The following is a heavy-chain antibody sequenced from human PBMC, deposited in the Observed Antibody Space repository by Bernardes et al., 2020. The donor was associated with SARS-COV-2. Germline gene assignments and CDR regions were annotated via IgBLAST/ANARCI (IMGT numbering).Heavy chain of an antibody. CDR2: ISGSAGST. V-gene: IGHV3-23*01. D-gene: IGHD4-17*01. Sequence: GGSLRLSCAASGYSFSSSAMTWVRQAPGTGLAWVSAISGSAGSTYYADSLKGWFTISRDNSKNTLYLQMNSLRAEDTAVYYCARSRDYGDFGGILRGYYFDYWGQGTLVTVSS. CDR3: ARSRDYGDFGGILRGYYFDY. J-gene: IGHJ4*02. CDR1: GYSFSSSA.